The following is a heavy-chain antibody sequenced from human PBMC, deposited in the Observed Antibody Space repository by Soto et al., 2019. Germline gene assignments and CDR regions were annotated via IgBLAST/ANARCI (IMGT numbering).Heavy chain of an antibody. D-gene: IGHD6-19*01. CDR1: GGSITRNDHY. CDR2: IKSGGST. J-gene: IGHJ4*02. CDR3: ARLGSSGWYQGSYFDY. Sequence: QLQLQESGPGLVRPSETLSLICTVSGGSITRNDHYWGWIRQSPGKGLEWIGDIKSGGSTNYNLSLKSRVSMSVETSKNQFSLKMNSVTAADTAVYYCARLGSSGWYQGSYFDYWGQGTLVTVSS. V-gene: IGHV4-39*01.